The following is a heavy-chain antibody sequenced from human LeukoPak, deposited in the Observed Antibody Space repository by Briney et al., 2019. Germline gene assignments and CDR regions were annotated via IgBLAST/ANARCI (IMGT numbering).Heavy chain of an antibody. D-gene: IGHD2-2*01. V-gene: IGHV1-69*13. CDR2: IIPIFGTA. CDR1: GYTFTSYA. CDR3: ARVWKLSSTNPYYYYGMDV. Sequence: ASVKVSCKASGYTFTSYAISWVRQAPGQGLEWMGGIIPIFGTANYAQKFQGRVTITADESTSTAYMELSSLRSEDTAVYYCARVWKLSSTNPYYYYGMDVWGQGPRSPSP. J-gene: IGHJ6*02.